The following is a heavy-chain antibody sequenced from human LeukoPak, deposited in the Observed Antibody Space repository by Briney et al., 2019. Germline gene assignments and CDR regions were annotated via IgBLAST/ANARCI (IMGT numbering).Heavy chain of an antibody. J-gene: IGHJ4*02. Sequence: GGSLRLSCAASGFTFRNYAMTWVRQAPGKGLEWVSEINDNGDDTYYADFVKGRFTISRDNYKKTVYLQMNSLRVDDTAVYYCESGTINLVDYWGQGTLVTVSS. V-gene: IGHV3-23*01. CDR1: GFTFRNYA. CDR3: ESGTINLVDY. CDR2: INDNGDDT. D-gene: IGHD2-15*01.